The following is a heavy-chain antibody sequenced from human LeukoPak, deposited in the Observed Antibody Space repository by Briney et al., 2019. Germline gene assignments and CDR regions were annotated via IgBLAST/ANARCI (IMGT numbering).Heavy chain of an antibody. CDR2: IYTSGST. V-gene: IGHV4-4*07. J-gene: IGHJ4*02. CDR3: ARASRYGSRSYHQCFDY. D-gene: IGHD3-10*01. CDR1: GGSISSYY. Sequence: SETLSLTCTVSGGSISSYYWSWIRQPAGKGLEWIGRIYTSGSTNYNPSLKSRVTMSVDTSKNQFSLKLSSVTAADTAVYYCARASRYGSRSYHQCFDYWGQGTLVTVSS.